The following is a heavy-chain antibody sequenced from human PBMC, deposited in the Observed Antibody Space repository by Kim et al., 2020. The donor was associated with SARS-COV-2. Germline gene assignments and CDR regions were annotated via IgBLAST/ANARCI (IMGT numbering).Heavy chain of an antibody. J-gene: IGHJ4*02. V-gene: IGHV4-59*09. D-gene: IGHD6-13*01. Sequence: PSLKRRVTQSVETFKNQLALKRSSVTAADTAVYYCARGAAAGTEYFDYWGQGTLVTVSS. CDR3: ARGAAAGTEYFDY.